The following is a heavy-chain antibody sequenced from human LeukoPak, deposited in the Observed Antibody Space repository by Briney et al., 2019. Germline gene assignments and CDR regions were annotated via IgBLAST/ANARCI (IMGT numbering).Heavy chain of an antibody. CDR2: IRKKVNSYTT. Sequence: GGSLRLSCAASGFMFSDYYMDWVRQVPGKGLEWVGRIRKKVNSYTTEYAASVKGRFTISREDLKNSLYLQMNSLKTEDTALYYCVRGYHSFDIWGQGTMVTVSS. V-gene: IGHV3-72*01. CDR1: GFMFSDYY. D-gene: IGHD2-2*01. CDR3: VRGYHSFDI. J-gene: IGHJ3*02.